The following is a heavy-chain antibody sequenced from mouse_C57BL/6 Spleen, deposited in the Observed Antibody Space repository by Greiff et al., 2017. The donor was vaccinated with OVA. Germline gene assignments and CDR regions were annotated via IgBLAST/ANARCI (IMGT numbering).Heavy chain of an antibody. Sequence: QVQLQQPGAELVKPGASVKMSCKASGYTFTSYWITWVKQRPGQGLEWIGVIYPGSGSTNYNEKFKSKATLTVDTSSSTAYMQLSSLTSEDSAVYYCARRKVYYGNYYYAMDYWGQGTSVTVSS. V-gene: IGHV1-55*01. CDR3: ARRKVYYGNYYYAMDY. CDR2: IYPGSGST. CDR1: GYTFTSYW. J-gene: IGHJ4*01. D-gene: IGHD2-1*01.